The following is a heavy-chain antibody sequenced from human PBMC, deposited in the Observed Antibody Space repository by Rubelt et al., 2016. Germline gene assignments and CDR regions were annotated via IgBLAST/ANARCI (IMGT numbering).Heavy chain of an antibody. D-gene: IGHD2-2*01. V-gene: IGHV1-46*01. J-gene: IGHJ6*02. CDR3: ARDRSSTSLDV. Sequence: QGLEWMGIINPSGGSTSYAQKFQGRVTMTRDTSTGTVYMELSSLRSEDTAVYYRARDRSSTSLDVWGQGTTVTVSS. CDR2: INPSGGST.